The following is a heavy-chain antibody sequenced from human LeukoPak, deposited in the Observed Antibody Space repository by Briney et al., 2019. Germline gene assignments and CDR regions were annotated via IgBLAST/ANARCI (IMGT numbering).Heavy chain of an antibody. CDR1: GFTFSSYA. J-gene: IGHJ4*02. Sequence: GGSLRLSCAASGFTFSSYAMSWVRQAPGKGLEWVSAISGSGGSTYYADSVKGRFTISRDNSKNTLYLQMNSLRAEDTAVYYCAKVIRVLRFLEWFDYWGQGTLVAVSS. V-gene: IGHV3-23*01. CDR3: AKVIRVLRFLEWFDY. CDR2: ISGSGGST. D-gene: IGHD3-3*01.